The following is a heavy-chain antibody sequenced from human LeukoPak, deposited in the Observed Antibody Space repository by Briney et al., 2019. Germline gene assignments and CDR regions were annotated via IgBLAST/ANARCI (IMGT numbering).Heavy chain of an antibody. V-gene: IGHV4-59*01. CDR1: GGSISSYY. CDR3: ARGGDSSSRLTWFDP. D-gene: IGHD6-13*01. Sequence: SETLSLTCTVSGGSISSYYWSWIRQPPGKGLEWIGYIYYSGSTKYNPSLKSRVTISLDTSKNQFSLKLSSVTAADTAVYYCARGGDSSSRLTWFDPWGQGTLVTVSS. J-gene: IGHJ5*02. CDR2: IYYSGST.